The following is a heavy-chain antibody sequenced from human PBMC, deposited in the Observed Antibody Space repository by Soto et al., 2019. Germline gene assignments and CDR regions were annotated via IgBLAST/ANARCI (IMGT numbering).Heavy chain of an antibody. D-gene: IGHD3-22*01. J-gene: IGHJ4*02. Sequence: QVQLQESGPGLVKPSETLSLTCSVSGGSISNYYWSWIRQPPGKGLEWIGYIYYSGNTNYNPSLKSRVTISVDTSKNQFSLKLSSVTAADTVVYYCAREGYDTSGYYYFFVWGQGTLVTVSS. CDR2: IYYSGNT. CDR1: GGSISNYY. CDR3: AREGYDTSGYYYFFV. V-gene: IGHV4-59*01.